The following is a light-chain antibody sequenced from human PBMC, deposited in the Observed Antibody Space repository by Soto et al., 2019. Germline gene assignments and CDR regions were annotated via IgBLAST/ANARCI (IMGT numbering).Light chain of an antibody. CDR1: QSISNDH. J-gene: IGKJ4*01. V-gene: IGKV3-20*01. Sequence: EIVVTQSPGTLSLSPGERATLSCRASQSISNDHLAWYQQKPGQAPRLLIYGTSNRATGGIADRFSGSGSGTDFTLTISRLEPEDFAVYYCQQSYSTPLTFGGGTKVEIK. CDR3: QQSYSTPLT. CDR2: GTS.